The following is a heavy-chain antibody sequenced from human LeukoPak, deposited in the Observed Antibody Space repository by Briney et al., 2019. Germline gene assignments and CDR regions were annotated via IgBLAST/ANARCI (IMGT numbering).Heavy chain of an antibody. Sequence: SETLSLICTVSGGSISSYYWSWIRQPPGRGLEWIGYVYYSGNTNYNPSLKSRVTMSVDTSKNQFSLNLSSVTAADTAVYYCARSYSSSWIDYWGQGALVTVYS. J-gene: IGHJ4*02. CDR2: VYYSGNT. V-gene: IGHV4-59*01. D-gene: IGHD6-13*01. CDR1: GGSISSYY. CDR3: ARSYSSSWIDY.